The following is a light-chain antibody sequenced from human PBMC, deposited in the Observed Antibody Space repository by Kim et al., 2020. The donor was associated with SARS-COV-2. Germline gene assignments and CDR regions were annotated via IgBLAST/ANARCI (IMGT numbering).Light chain of an antibody. CDR3: SSYTSSSTLHV. CDR2: DVS. J-gene: IGLJ1*01. CDR1: SSDVGGYNY. Sequence: QSITISCTGTSSDVGGYNYVSWYQQHPGKAPKLMIYDVSNRPSGVSNRFSGSKSGNTAALTISGLQAEDEADYYCSSYTSSSTLHVFGTGTKVTVL. V-gene: IGLV2-14*03.